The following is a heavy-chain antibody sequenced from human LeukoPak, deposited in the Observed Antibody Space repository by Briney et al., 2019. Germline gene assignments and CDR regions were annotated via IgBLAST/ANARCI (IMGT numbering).Heavy chain of an antibody. CDR2: IGWNSGSI. V-gene: IGHV3-9*01. D-gene: IGHD3-9*01. Sequence: PGGSLRLSCEAPGFPFSSFAMSWVRQAPGKGREWVPGIGWNSGSIGYADSVKGRFTISRDNAKNSLYVQMNSLRPEDTALYYCARGGYDILTGYYTDFDYWGQGTLVTVSS. J-gene: IGHJ4*02. CDR1: GFPFSSFA. CDR3: ARGGYDILTGYYTDFDY.